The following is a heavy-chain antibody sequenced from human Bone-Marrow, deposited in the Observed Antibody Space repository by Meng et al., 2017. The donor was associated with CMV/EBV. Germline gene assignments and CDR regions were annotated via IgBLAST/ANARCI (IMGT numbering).Heavy chain of an antibody. CDR1: GGTFSSYA. Sequence: SVKVSCKASGGTFSSYAISWVRQAPGQGLEWMGGIIPILGIANYAQKFQGRVTITADKSTSTAYMELSSLRFEDTAVYYCATGEKTGARDTFDIWGQGTVVTVSS. CDR3: ATGEKTGARDTFDI. CDR2: IIPILGIA. J-gene: IGHJ3*02. D-gene: IGHD7-27*01. V-gene: IGHV1-69*10.